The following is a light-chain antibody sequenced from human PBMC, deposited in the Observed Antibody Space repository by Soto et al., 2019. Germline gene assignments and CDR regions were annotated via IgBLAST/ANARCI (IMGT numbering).Light chain of an antibody. CDR2: AAS. Sequence: DIQMTQSPSSLAASLGDRVTITCRASQSIRSYLNWYQQKPGKAPKLLIYAASSLQSGVPSRFRGSGSGTEFTLTISSLQPEDVETDYCQQYYSYPLTFGQGTKVDIK. V-gene: IGKV1-39*01. J-gene: IGKJ1*01. CDR3: QQYYSYPLT. CDR1: QSIRSY.